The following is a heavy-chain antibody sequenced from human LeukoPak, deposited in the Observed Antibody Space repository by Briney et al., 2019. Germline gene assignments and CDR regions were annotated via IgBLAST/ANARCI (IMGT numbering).Heavy chain of an antibody. CDR1: GYTFTSYA. Sequence: ASVKVSCKASGYTFTSYAMNWVRQAPGQGLEWMGWINTNTGNPTYAQGFTGRFVFSLDTSVSTAYLQISSLKAEDTAVYYCARGPDDYYYYGMDVWGQGTTVTVSS. D-gene: IGHD3-16*01. V-gene: IGHV7-4-1*02. CDR3: ARGPDDYYYYGMDV. J-gene: IGHJ6*02. CDR2: INTNTGNP.